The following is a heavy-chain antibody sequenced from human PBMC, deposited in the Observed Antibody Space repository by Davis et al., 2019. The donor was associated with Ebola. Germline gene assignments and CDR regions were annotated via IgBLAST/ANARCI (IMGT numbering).Heavy chain of an antibody. D-gene: IGHD4/OR15-4a*01. Sequence: PSETLSLTCSVYGVSFSDSYYSWIRLPPGKGLEWIGEINHSGGTNYNPSLESRLTMSVDTSKNHSSLKLSSVTAADTAVYYCVTYGADHLFNNWGQGTLVTVSS. V-gene: IGHV4-34*10. CDR2: INHSGGT. J-gene: IGHJ4*02. CDR3: VTYGADHLFNN. CDR1: GVSFSDSY.